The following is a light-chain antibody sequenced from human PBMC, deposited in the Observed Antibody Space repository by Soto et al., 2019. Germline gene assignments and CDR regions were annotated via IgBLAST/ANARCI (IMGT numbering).Light chain of an antibody. V-gene: IGKV1-33*01. Sequence: DIQMTQSPASLSASVGDRVTITCQASHDITNYLNWYQQKPGKAPKLLIYDASSLETGVPSRFSGSGSGTDFTFTISSLQPEDIAIYYCQKYDNVPFTFGPGTNINIK. J-gene: IGKJ3*01. CDR2: DAS. CDR1: HDITNY. CDR3: QKYDNVPFT.